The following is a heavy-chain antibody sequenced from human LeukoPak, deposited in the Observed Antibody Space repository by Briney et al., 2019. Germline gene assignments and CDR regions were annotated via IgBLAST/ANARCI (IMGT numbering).Heavy chain of an antibody. J-gene: IGHJ3*02. CDR3: ARDKRGSLVSAFDI. D-gene: IGHD2-21*01. Sequence: GGSLRLSCAASGFTFSSYWRSWVRQAPGKGLEWVANIKQSGSEKYYVDSVKGRFTTSRDNAKNSLYLQMNSLRAEATAVYYCARDKRGSLVSAFDIWGQGTMVTVSS. V-gene: IGHV3-7*01. CDR2: IKQSGSEK. CDR1: GFTFSSYW.